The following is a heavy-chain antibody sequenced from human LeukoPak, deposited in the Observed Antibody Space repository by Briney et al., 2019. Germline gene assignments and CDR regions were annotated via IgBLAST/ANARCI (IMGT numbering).Heavy chain of an antibody. CDR3: AKDRGRYARLGFDC. Sequence: GGSLRLSCAASGFTFSNYGMHWVRQAPGKGLEWVSAVSDSGDNTHYADSVKGRFTISRDNSKNTLDLQMNSLRADDTAVYYCAKDRGRYARLGFDCWGQGTLVTVSS. CDR1: GFTFSNYG. V-gene: IGHV3-23*01. D-gene: IGHD3-16*01. CDR2: VSDSGDNT. J-gene: IGHJ4*02.